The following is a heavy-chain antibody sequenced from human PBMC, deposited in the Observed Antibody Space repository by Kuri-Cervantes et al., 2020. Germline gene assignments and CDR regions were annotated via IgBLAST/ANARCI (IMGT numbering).Heavy chain of an antibody. V-gene: IGHV1-2*02. CDR1: GYTFTGYY. Sequence: ASVKVSCKASGYTFTGYYMHWVRQAPGQGLEWMGWINPNSGGTNYAQKFQGRVTMTRDTSISTAYMELSRLRSDDTAVYYCARVGAVAGTGNWFDPWAREPWSPTPQ. CDR2: INPNSGGT. D-gene: IGHD6-19*01. J-gene: IGHJ5*02. CDR3: ARVGAVAGTGNWFDP.